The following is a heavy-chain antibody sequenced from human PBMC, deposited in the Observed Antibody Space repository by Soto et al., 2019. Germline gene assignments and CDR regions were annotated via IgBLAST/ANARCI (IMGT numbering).Heavy chain of an antibody. CDR3: ASLTSNFDY. Sequence: GGSLRLSCAASGFTFSSYSMNWVRQAPGKGLEWVSYISSSSTIYYADSVKGRFTISRGNAKNSLYLQMNNLKAEDTAVYYCASLTSNFDYWGQGTLVTVSS. J-gene: IGHJ4*02. CDR2: ISSSSTI. D-gene: IGHD3-16*01. CDR1: GFTFSSYS. V-gene: IGHV3-48*01.